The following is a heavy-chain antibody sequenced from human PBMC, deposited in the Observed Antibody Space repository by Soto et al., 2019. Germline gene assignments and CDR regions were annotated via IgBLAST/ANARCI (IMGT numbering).Heavy chain of an antibody. CDR2: ISSSSSYI. V-gene: IGHV3-21*01. CDR1: GFTFSSYS. D-gene: IGHD2-21*02. Sequence: PGGSLRLSCAASGFTFSSYSMNWVRQAPGKGLEWVSSISSSSSYIYYADSVKGRFTISRDNAKNSLYLQMNSLRAEDTAVYYCAREERSAYCGGDCYERGFGMDVWGQGTTVTAP. CDR3: AREERSAYCGGDCYERGFGMDV. J-gene: IGHJ6*02.